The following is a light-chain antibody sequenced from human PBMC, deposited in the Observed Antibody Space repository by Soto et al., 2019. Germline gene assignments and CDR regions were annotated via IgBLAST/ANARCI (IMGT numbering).Light chain of an antibody. Sequence: QSVLTQPPSLSGALGQKVTISCTGSSSNIGAGYDVHWYQQLPGRAPKLLIHGNNNRPSGVPDRFSGSKSGTSASLVITGRQAEDEEDYYCQSNDNRLSACAIFGGGTKLTVL. V-gene: IGLV1-40*01. CDR2: GNN. CDR1: SSNIGAGYD. J-gene: IGLJ2*01. CDR3: QSNDNRLSACAI.